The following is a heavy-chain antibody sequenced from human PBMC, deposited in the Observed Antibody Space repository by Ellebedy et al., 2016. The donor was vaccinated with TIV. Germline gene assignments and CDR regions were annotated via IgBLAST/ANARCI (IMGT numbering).Heavy chain of an antibody. CDR1: GYSFTSYG. J-gene: IGHJ3*02. CDR3: ARVSSVLFGVDAFDI. D-gene: IGHD3-10*01. V-gene: IGHV1-18*01. Sequence: ASVKVSXXASGYSFTSYGIGWMRQAPGHGLEWMGWISAYNGNTNYGQKVDGRVTMTTDTSTSTVYMELGSLTSEDTAVYYCARVSSVLFGVDAFDIWGQGTMVTVSS. CDR2: ISAYNGNT.